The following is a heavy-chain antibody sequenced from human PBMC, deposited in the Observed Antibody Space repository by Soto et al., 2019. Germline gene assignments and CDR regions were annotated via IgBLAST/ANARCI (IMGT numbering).Heavy chain of an antibody. CDR2: IDDSGVGA. J-gene: IGHJ4*02. CDR3: VKIGVAVAGHFDY. CDR1: GFTFSNYA. Sequence: GGSLRLSCAASGFTFSNYAMTWVRQAPGKGLEWVSGIDDSGVGAEYADSVKGRFTISRDNSKNTLYLQMNSLRDEDTALYYCVKIGVAVAGHFDYWGQGTLVTVSS. V-gene: IGHV3-23*01. D-gene: IGHD6-19*01.